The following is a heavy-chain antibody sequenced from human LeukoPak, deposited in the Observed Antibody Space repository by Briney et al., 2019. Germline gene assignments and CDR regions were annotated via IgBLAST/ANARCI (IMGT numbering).Heavy chain of an antibody. D-gene: IGHD3-22*01. CDR1: GHTFTGYY. Sequence: ASVKVSCKASGHTFTGYYMHWVRQAPGQGLEWMGWINANSGDTNYAQKFQGRVTMTRDTSTSTVYMELSSLRSEDTAMYWCARGYYDSSGYDPGLGYWGQGTLVTVSS. V-gene: IGHV1-2*02. J-gene: IGHJ4*02. CDR3: ARGYYDSSGYDPGLGY. CDR2: INANSGDT.